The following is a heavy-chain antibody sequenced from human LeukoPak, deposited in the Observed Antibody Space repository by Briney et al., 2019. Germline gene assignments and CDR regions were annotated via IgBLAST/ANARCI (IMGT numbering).Heavy chain of an antibody. CDR3: ARFSGVEFSPYATGGIKGFFDF. Sequence: GQCLTLSCTASGYTVSTYSIGWVRHTARQGLEWIGIPYSLHTDAKYSPRFQGQVTVSADKSISTAYLQWSSLKASDSGVYYCARFSGVEFSPYATGGIKGFFDFWGQGTPVTVSS. D-gene: IGHD2-8*02. CDR2: PYSLHTDA. J-gene: IGHJ4*02. CDR1: GYTVSTYS. V-gene: IGHV5-51*01.